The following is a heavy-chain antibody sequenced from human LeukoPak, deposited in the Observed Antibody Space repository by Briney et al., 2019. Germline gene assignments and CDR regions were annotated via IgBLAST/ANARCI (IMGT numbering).Heavy chain of an antibody. Sequence: GGSLRLSCEGSGFSFSSYWMTWVRQSPGKGPEWVANIKQDGSKKYYVDSVKGRFTISRDNAKNSLYLQMNSLRAEDTALYYCARVILYYGSGIARVDYYYYMDVWGKGTTVTVSS. V-gene: IGHV3-7*03. CDR2: IKQDGSKK. CDR1: GFSFSSYW. CDR3: ARVILYYGSGIARVDYYYYMDV. J-gene: IGHJ6*03. D-gene: IGHD3-10*01.